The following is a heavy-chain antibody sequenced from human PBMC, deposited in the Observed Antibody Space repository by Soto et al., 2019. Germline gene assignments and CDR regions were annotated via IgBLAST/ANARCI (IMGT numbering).Heavy chain of an antibody. CDR2: IIPIFGTA. CDR1: GVTFSSYA. J-gene: IGHJ3*02. Sequence: QVQLVQSGAEVKKPGSSVKVSCKASGVTFSSYAISWVRQAPGQGLEWMGGIIPIFGTANYAQKFQGRVTITADESTSTAYMELSSLRSEDTAVYYCARGKTGRDGYNSVGPLDIWGQWTMVTVSS. D-gene: IGHD5-12*01. CDR3: ARGKTGRDGYNSVGPLDI. V-gene: IGHV1-69*01.